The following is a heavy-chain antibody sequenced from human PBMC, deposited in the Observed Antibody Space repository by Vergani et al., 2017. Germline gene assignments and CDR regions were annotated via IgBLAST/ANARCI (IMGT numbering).Heavy chain of an antibody. D-gene: IGHD2/OR15-2a*01. J-gene: IGHJ4*01. Sequence: EVHLLESGGGLIQPGGSLGISCAASGFTFDNYAMTWVRQAPGKGLQWVSGISGSGSSKFYEDSLKGRVTISRDNSKNTVFLQMHSLRAEDTAIYYCVKEKIDLGSYFFDSWGHGILVTVSS. CDR3: VKEKIDLGSYFFDS. V-gene: IGHV3-23*01. CDR2: ISGSGSSK. CDR1: GFTFDNYA.